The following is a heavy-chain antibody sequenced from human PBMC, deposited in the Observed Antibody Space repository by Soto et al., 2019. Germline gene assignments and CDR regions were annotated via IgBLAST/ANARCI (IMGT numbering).Heavy chain of an antibody. CDR3: ARGVVRAWKDGCFDH. CDR1: GYTFSSYA. CDR2: VNAGNDNA. D-gene: IGHD1-1*01. V-gene: IGHV1-3*01. J-gene: IGHJ4*02. Sequence: QVQLVQSGTEVKKPGASVKVSCKASGYTFSSYAIQWVRQAPGQRLEWMGWVNAGNDNAAYSQKFQGRDTITRDTFASTAYMELSSLTSEGTAVYYWARGVVRAWKDGCFDHWGQGTLVTVSS.